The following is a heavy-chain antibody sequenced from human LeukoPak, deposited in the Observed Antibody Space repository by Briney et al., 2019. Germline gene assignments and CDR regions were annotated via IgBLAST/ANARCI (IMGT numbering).Heavy chain of an antibody. CDR3: ADSNSSTFDY. V-gene: IGHV4-34*01. CDR1: GGSFSGYY. Sequence: SGTLSLTCAVYGGSFSGYYWSWIRQPPGKGLEWIGEINHSGSTNYNPSLKSRVTISVDTSKNQFSLKLSSVTAADTAVYYCADSNSSTFDYWGQGTLVTVSS. CDR2: INHSGST. J-gene: IGHJ4*02. D-gene: IGHD6-13*01.